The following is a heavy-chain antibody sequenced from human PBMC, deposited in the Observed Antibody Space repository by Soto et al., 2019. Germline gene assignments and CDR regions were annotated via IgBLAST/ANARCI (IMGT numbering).Heavy chain of an antibody. CDR3: XXXXXXXXXXXXLYNWFDP. CDR2: IAYDGSNK. CDR1: GFTFSSYG. V-gene: IGHV3-30*03. Sequence: QVQLVESGGGVVQPGRSLRLSCVASGFTFSSYGMHWVRQAPGKGLEWVAVIAYDGSNKYYADSVKGRFTISRDTTKXXXXXXXXXXXXXXXXXXXXXXXXXXXXXXXXLYNWFDPWGQGTLVTVSS. J-gene: IGHJ5*02.